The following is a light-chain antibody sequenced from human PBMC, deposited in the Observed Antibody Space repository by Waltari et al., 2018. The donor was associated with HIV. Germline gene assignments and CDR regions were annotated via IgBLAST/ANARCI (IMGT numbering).Light chain of an antibody. CDR3: QQYFRIPPT. Sequence: DIAITPSPNSLPVFPGARATLNVKSARTILYSSDNRNYLAWYQQKPRQPPKLLISWASTRESGVPDRFSGSGSGTDFTLTITRLQAEDVALYHCQQYFRIPPTFGGGTKVEIK. V-gene: IGKV4-1*01. CDR1: RTILYSSDNRNY. J-gene: IGKJ4*01. CDR2: WAS.